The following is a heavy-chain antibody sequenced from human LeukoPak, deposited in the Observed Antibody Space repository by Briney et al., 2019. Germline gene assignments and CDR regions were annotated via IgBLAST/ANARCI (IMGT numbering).Heavy chain of an antibody. CDR1: GFTFSSYG. J-gene: IGHJ4*02. Sequence: GGTLRLSCAASGFTFSSYGMSWVRQAPGKGLEWVSAISGSGGSTYYADSVKGRFTISRDNSKNTLYLQMNSLRAEDTAVYYCAKTRLGTGGLRLGELSLGVLEYWGQGTLVTVSS. V-gene: IGHV3-23*01. CDR3: AKTRLGTGGLRLGELSLGVLEY. CDR2: ISGSGGST. D-gene: IGHD3-16*02.